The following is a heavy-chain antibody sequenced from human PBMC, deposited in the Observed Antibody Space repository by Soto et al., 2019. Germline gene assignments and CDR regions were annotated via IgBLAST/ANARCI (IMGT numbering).Heavy chain of an antibody. Sequence: GGSLKLSCAASGFTFSDYYMSWICQAPGKGLEWVSYISGSIGYADSVKGRFTISRDNAKNSLYLQMNSLRAEDTALYYCAKSMGGTANGMDVWGQGTTVTVSS. V-gene: IGHV3-11*01. D-gene: IGHD2-15*01. CDR3: AKSMGGTANGMDV. CDR2: ISGSI. CDR1: GFTFSDYY. J-gene: IGHJ6*02.